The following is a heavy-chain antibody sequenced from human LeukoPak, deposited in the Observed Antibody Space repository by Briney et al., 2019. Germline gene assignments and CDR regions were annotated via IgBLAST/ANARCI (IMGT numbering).Heavy chain of an antibody. V-gene: IGHV4-38-2*02. CDR1: GYSISSGYY. CDR3: ARLPVKLGRGFANHYYYMDV. Sequence: PSETLSLTCTVSGYSISSGYYWGWIRQPPGKGLEWIGSIYHSGSTNYNPSLKSRVTISVDTSKNQFSLKLSSVTAADTAVYYCARLPVKLGRGFANHYYYMDVWGKGTTVTISS. J-gene: IGHJ6*03. CDR2: IYHSGST. D-gene: IGHD3-16*01.